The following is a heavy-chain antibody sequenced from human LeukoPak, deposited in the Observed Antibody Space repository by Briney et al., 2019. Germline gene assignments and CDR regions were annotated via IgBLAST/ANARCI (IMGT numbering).Heavy chain of an antibody. CDR3: ARDPYYYDSSGKTAFDY. V-gene: IGHV3-23*01. D-gene: IGHD3-22*01. Sequence: GGSLRLSCAASGFTFSNYAVTWVRQTPGKGLEWVSTISGSDGTTYYADSVKGRFTISRDNAKNSLYLQMNSLRAEDTAVYYCARDPYYYDSSGKTAFDYWGQGTLVTVSS. CDR1: GFTFSNYA. J-gene: IGHJ4*02. CDR2: ISGSDGTT.